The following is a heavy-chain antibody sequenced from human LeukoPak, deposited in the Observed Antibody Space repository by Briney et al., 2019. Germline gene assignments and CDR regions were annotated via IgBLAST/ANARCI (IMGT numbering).Heavy chain of an antibody. CDR1: GFTFSSYA. J-gene: IGHJ4*02. D-gene: IGHD3-22*01. CDR2: ISGSGGST. Sequence: QPGGFLRLSCAASGFTFSSYAMSWVRQAPGKGLEWVSAISGSGGSTYYADSVKGRFTISRDNSKNTLYLQMNSLRAEDTAVYYCAKIPHYYDSSGYSCYFDYWGQGTLVTVSS. V-gene: IGHV3-23*01. CDR3: AKIPHYYDSSGYSCYFDY.